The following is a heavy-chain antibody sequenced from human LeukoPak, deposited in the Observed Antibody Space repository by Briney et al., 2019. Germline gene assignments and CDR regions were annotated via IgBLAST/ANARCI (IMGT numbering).Heavy chain of an antibody. CDR3: ATIAAADKDY. D-gene: IGHD6-13*01. CDR2: IDYDGRST. CDR1: GFTFSSFW. V-gene: IGHV3-74*01. J-gene: IGHJ4*02. Sequence: GGSLRLSCVASGFTFSSFWMHWVRQAPGKGLVWVSRIDYDGRSTIYADSVKGRFTISRDNAKNTLYLQMNSLRAEDTAMYYCATIAAADKDYWGQGTLVTVSS.